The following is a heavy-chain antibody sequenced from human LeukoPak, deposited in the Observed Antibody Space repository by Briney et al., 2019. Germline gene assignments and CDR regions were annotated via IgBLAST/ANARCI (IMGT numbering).Heavy chain of an antibody. Sequence: ASVKVSCKASGYTFTSYAMNWVRQAPGQGLEWMGWISAYNGNTNYAQKLQGRVTMTTDTSTSTAYMELRSLRSDDTAVYYCARDYYDSSGSPDAFDIWGQGTMVTVSS. CDR1: GYTFTSYA. D-gene: IGHD3-22*01. CDR2: ISAYNGNT. V-gene: IGHV1-18*01. J-gene: IGHJ3*02. CDR3: ARDYYDSSGSPDAFDI.